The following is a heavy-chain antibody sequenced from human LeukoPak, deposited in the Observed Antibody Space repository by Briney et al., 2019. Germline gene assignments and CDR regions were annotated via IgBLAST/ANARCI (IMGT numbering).Heavy chain of an antibody. CDR2: IIPIFGTA. CDR1: GGTFSSYA. V-gene: IGHV1-69*13. CDR3: ARGARGYSGYDNWFDP. D-gene: IGHD5-12*01. Sequence: GASVKVSCKASGGTFSSYAISWVRQAPGQGFEWMGGIIPIFGTANYAQKFQGRVTITADESTSTAYMELSSLRSEDTAVYYCARGARGYSGYDNWFDPWGQGTLVTVSS. J-gene: IGHJ5*02.